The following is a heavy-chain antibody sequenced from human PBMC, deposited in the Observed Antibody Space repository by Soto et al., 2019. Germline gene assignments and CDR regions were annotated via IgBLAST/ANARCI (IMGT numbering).Heavy chain of an antibody. Sequence: SETLFLTCTVSGGSISSYYWSWIRQPPGKGLEWIGYIYYSGSTNYNPSLKSRVTISVDTSKNQFSLKLSSVTAADTAVYYCASTLGYCSSTSCYFSQWGQGTLVTVSS. CDR2: IYYSGST. V-gene: IGHV4-59*08. D-gene: IGHD2-2*01. J-gene: IGHJ4*02. CDR1: GGSISSYY. CDR3: ASTLGYCSSTSCYFSQ.